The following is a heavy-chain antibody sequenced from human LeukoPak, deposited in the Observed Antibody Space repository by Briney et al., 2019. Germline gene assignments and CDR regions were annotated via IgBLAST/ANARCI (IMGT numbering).Heavy chain of an antibody. D-gene: IGHD5-18*01. Sequence: SETLSLTCAVSGGSISSGGYSWSWIRQPPGKGLEWIGYTYHSGSTYYNPSLKSRVTISVDRSKNQFSLKLSSVTAADTAVYYCARGDTAMVFDYWGQGTLVTVSS. V-gene: IGHV4-30-2*01. CDR2: TYHSGST. CDR1: GGSISSGGYS. CDR3: ARGDTAMVFDY. J-gene: IGHJ4*02.